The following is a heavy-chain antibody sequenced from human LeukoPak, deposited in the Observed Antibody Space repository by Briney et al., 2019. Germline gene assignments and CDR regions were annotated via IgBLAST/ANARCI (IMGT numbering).Heavy chain of an antibody. J-gene: IGHJ4*02. CDR1: GGSFSGYY. Sequence: SETLSLTCAVYGGSFSGYYWSWIRQPPGKGLEWIGEINHSGSTNYNPSLKSRVTLSVDTSKNQFSLKLSSVTAADTAVYYCARHPPGMVRGVIDYWGQGTLVTVSS. V-gene: IGHV4-34*01. D-gene: IGHD3-10*01. CDR3: ARHPPGMVRGVIDY. CDR2: INHSGST.